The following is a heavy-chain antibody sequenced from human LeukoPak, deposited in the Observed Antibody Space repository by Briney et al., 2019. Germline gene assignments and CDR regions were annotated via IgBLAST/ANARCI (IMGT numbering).Heavy chain of an antibody. CDR1: GGSISSYY. J-gene: IGHJ3*02. CDR3: ARVRSSGWYMGAFDI. D-gene: IGHD6-19*01. CDR2: IYYSGST. Sequence: PSETLSLTCTVSGGSISSYYWSWIRQPPGKGLEWIGYIYYSGSTNYNPSLKSRVTISVDTSKNQFSLKLSSVTAADTAVYYCARVRSSGWYMGAFDIWGQGTMVTVSS. V-gene: IGHV4-59*01.